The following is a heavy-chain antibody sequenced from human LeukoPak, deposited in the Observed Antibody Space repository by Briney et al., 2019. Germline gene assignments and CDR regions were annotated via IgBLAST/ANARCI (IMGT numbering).Heavy chain of an antibody. Sequence: GGSLRLSCAASGFTFSSYAMHWVRQAPGKGLEWVAVISYDGSNKYYADSVKGRFTISRDNSKNTLYLQMNSLRAEDTAVYYCARALNRGGWYKYYFDYWGQGTLVTVTS. D-gene: IGHD6-19*01. V-gene: IGHV3-30-3*01. CDR2: ISYDGSNK. CDR1: GFTFSSYA. CDR3: ARALNRGGWYKYYFDY. J-gene: IGHJ4*02.